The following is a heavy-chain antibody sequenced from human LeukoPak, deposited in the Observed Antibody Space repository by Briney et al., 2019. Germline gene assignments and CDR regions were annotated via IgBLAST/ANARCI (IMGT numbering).Heavy chain of an antibody. CDR2: ISSSSSTI. D-gene: IGHD3-9*01. J-gene: IGHJ4*02. V-gene: IGHV3-48*01. Sequence: GGSLRLSCAASGFTFSSYSMNWVRQAPGKGLEWVSYISSSSSTIYYADSVKGRFTISRDNAKNSLYLQMNSLRAEDTAVYYCARFESYLDYWGQGTLVTVSS. CDR1: GFTFSSYS. CDR3: ARFESYLDY.